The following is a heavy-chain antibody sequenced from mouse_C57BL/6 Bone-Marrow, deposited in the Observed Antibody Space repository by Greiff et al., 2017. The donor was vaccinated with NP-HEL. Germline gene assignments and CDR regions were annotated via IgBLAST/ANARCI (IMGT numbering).Heavy chain of an antibody. CDR3: AYYYVGAWFAY. CDR1: GYTFTNYW. V-gene: IGHV1-63*01. D-gene: IGHD1-1*01. J-gene: IGHJ3*01. CDR2: IYPGGGYT. Sequence: QVQLQQSGAELVRPGTSVKMSCKASGYTFTNYWIGWAKQRPGHGLEWIGDIYPGGGYTNYNEKFKGKATLTADKSSSTAYMQFSSLTSEDSAIYYCAYYYVGAWFAYWGQGTLVTVSA.